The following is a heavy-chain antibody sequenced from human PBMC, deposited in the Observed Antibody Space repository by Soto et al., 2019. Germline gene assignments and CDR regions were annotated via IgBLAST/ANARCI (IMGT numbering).Heavy chain of an antibody. J-gene: IGHJ2*01. V-gene: IGHV4-34*01. CDR1: GGPFSGYY. Sequence: SETLSLTCAVYGGPFSGYYWSWICQSPGKGLDWIGEINHSGSTNYNPSLKSRVTISVDTSKNQFSLTLSSVTAADTAVYYCAGGRGISIFGQLYFGVWGRGALAAVFS. CDR3: AGGRGISIFGQLYFGV. CDR2: INHSGST. D-gene: IGHD3-3*01.